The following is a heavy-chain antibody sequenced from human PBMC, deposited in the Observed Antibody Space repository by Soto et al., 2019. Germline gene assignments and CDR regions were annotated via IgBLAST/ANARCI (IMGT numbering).Heavy chain of an antibody. Sequence: ASVKVSWKVSGYTLTELSMHWVRQAPGKGLEWMGGFDPEDGETIYAQKFQGRVTMTEDTSTDTAYMELSSLRSEDTAVYYCAACIAVAGSKADDAFDIWGQGTMVTVSS. D-gene: IGHD6-19*01. V-gene: IGHV1-24*01. CDR2: FDPEDGET. J-gene: IGHJ3*02. CDR1: GYTLTELS. CDR3: AACIAVAGSKADDAFDI.